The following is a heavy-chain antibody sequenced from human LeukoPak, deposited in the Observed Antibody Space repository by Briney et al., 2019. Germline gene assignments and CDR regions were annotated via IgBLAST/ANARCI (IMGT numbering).Heavy chain of an antibody. CDR3: ARAIVYCSSTSCYISDAFDI. CDR1: GYTFTSYD. J-gene: IGHJ3*02. CDR2: MNPNSGNT. Sequence: ASVKVSCKASGYTFTSYDINWVRQATGQGLEWMGWMNPNSGNTGYAQKFQGRVTITRNTSISTAYMELSSLRSEDTAVYYCARAIVYCSSTSCYISDAFDIWGQGTMVTVS. V-gene: IGHV1-8*03. D-gene: IGHD2-2*02.